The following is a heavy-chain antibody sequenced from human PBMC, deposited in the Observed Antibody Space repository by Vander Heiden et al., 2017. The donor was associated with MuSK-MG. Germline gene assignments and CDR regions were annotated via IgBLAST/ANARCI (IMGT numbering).Heavy chain of an antibody. J-gene: IGHJ6*02. Sequence: EVQLVESGGGLVQPGGSLRLSCEASGFTFSSYDMHWVGQATGKGLEWVSAIGTAGDPYYTGSVKGRFTISRENAKNSLYLEMNSLSAGDTAVYYCARDLRSPGGGRYYGMDVWGQGTTVTVSS. CDR2: IGTAGDP. CDR1: GFTFSSYD. V-gene: IGHV3-13*05. D-gene: IGHD1-26*01. CDR3: ARDLRSPGGGRYYGMDV.